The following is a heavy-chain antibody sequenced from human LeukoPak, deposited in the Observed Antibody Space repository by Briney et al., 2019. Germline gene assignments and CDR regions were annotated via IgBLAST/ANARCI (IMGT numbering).Heavy chain of an antibody. CDR2: INHSGST. CDR1: GGSLSGYF. V-gene: IGHV4-34*01. J-gene: IGHJ4*02. CDR3: ASGRLEGSNYDILTGHDFDY. D-gene: IGHD3-9*01. Sequence: SETLSLTCAVYGGSLSGYFWSWIRQPPGKGLEWIGEINHSGSTNHNPSLNIRVTISVDKSKNQFSLKLSSVTAADTAVYYCASGRLEGSNYDILTGHDFDYWGQGTLVTVSS.